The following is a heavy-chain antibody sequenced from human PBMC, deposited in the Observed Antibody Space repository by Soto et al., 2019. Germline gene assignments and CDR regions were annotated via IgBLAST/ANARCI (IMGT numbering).Heavy chain of an antibody. CDR2: IWYDGSNK. V-gene: IGHV3-33*01. CDR3: ARDSYDGGQQLVWWFDP. D-gene: IGHD6-13*01. J-gene: IGHJ5*02. CDR1: GFTFSSYG. Sequence: GGSLRLSCAASGFTFSSYGMHWVRQAPGKGLEWVAVIWYDGSNKYYADSVKGRFTISRDNSKNTLYLQMNSLRAEDTAVYYCARDSYDGGQQLVWWFDPWGQGTLVTVSS.